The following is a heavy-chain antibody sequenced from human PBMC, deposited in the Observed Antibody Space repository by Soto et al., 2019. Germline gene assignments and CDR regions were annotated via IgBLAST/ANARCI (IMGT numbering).Heavy chain of an antibody. D-gene: IGHD1-26*01. CDR1: GVSLSCSNCY. CDR2: IYYRGTT. Sequence: PSETLSLTCTVSGVSLSCSNCYWGWVRQPPGRGLEWLGNIYYRGTTYYSPSLKSRLTISVDTSKNQFSLKLSSVTAADTAVYYCASNGFGRNYYYGMDVWGQGTTVTVSS. CDR3: ASNGFGRNYYYGMDV. J-gene: IGHJ6*02. V-gene: IGHV4-39*01.